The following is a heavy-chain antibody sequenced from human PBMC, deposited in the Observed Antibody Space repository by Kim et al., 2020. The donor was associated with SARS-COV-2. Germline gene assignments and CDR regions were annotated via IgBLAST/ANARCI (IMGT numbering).Heavy chain of an antibody. J-gene: IGHJ2*01. D-gene: IGHD6-19*01. CDR1: GGSFSGYY. CDR2: INHSGST. CDR3: ANTADSSGWYTRYFDL. Sequence: SETLSLTCAVYGGSFSGYYWSWIRQPPGKGLEWIGEINHSGSTNYNPSLKSRVTISVDTSKNQFSLKLSSVTAADTAVYYCANTADSSGWYTRYFDLWGRGTLVTVSS. V-gene: IGHV4-34*01.